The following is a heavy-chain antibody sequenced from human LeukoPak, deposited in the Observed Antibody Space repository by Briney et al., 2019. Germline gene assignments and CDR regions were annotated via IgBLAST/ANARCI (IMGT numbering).Heavy chain of an antibody. CDR3: ARQEGSYDSADFDY. V-gene: IGHV3-21*01. CDR1: GFTFSSYG. Sequence: KPGRSLRLACAASGFTFSSYGMHSVRQAPGKGLEWVSSISSSSTYIYYADSVKGRFTISRDNAKNSLYLQMNSLRAEDTAVYYCARQEGSYDSADFDYWGQGTLVAVSS. D-gene: IGHD3-22*01. J-gene: IGHJ4*02. CDR2: ISSSSTYI.